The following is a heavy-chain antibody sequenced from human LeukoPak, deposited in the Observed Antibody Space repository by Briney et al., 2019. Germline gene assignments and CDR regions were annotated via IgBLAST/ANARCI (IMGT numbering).Heavy chain of an antibody. D-gene: IGHD1-7*01. CDR2: INSSGGST. Sequence: ASVKVSCKASGYTFTSYHMHWVRQAPGQGLEWMGIINSSGGSTTYAQKFQGRVSMTRDTPTSTVYMELSSLRSEDTAVYYRAKDRESRTGTRGSAFDIWGQGTMVTVSS. V-gene: IGHV1-46*01. CDR3: AKDRESRTGTRGSAFDI. J-gene: IGHJ3*02. CDR1: GYTFTSYH.